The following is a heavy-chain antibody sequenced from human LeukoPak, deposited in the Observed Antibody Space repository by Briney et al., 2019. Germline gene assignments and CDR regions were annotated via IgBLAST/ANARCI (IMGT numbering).Heavy chain of an antibody. V-gene: IGHV1-46*01. Sequence: ASVKVSCKASGYTFTSYYMHWVRQAPGQGLEWMGIINPSGGSTSYAQKFQDRVTMTRDTSTSTVYMELSSLRSEDTAVYYCASYSGSYSAFDYWGQGTLVTVSS. D-gene: IGHD1-26*01. CDR3: ASYSGSYSAFDY. CDR2: INPSGGST. J-gene: IGHJ4*02. CDR1: GYTFTSYY.